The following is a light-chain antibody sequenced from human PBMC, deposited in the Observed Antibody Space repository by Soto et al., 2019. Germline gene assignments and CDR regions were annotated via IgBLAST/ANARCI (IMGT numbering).Light chain of an antibody. CDR1: QGIGDT. Sequence: EIVLTQSPATLSVSPCERATLSCGASQGIGDTLAWYQHKPGQTPRLLLYDTSTRATGVPARFSGSRSGTDFTLTISSLEPEDFAVYYCQQRYSWPPLTFGGGTKVDIK. V-gene: IGKV3-11*01. CDR2: DTS. CDR3: QQRYSWPPLT. J-gene: IGKJ4*01.